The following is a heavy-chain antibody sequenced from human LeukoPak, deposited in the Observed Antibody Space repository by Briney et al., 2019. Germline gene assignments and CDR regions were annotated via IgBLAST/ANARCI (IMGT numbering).Heavy chain of an antibody. V-gene: IGHV3-23*01. CDR3: AKSGGRGYCSSASCPGSSNV. Sequence: GGSLRLSCAASGFTFSSYAMTWVRQAPGKGLEWVSAISGSGSSTYYAGSVKGRFTISRDNSKNTLYLQMNSLRAEDTAVYYCAKSGGRGYCSSASCPGSSNVWGEGTTVTVSS. CDR1: GFTFSSYA. J-gene: IGHJ6*04. CDR2: ISGSGSST. D-gene: IGHD2-2*01.